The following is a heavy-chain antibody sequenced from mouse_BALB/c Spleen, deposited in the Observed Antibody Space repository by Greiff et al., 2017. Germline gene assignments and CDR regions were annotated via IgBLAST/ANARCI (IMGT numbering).Heavy chain of an antibody. V-gene: IGHV14-3*02. Sequence: EVKLMESGAELVKPGASVKLSCTASGFNIKDTYMHWVKQRPEQGLEWIGRIDPANGNTKYDPKFQGKATITADTSSNTAYLQLSSLTSEDTAVYYCADIYYGNGFAYWGQGTLVTVSA. CDR1: GFNIKDTY. CDR3: ADIYYGNGFAY. D-gene: IGHD2-1*01. CDR2: IDPANGNT. J-gene: IGHJ3*01.